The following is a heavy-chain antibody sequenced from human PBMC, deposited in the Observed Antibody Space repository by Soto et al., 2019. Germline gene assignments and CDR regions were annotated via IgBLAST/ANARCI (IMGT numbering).Heavy chain of an antibody. CDR2: IWYDGSNK. Sequence: PGGSLRLSCAASGFTFSSYGMHWVRQAPGKGLEWVAVIWYDGSNKYYADSVKGRFTISRDNSKNTLYLQMNSLRAEDTAVYYCARDPGRKQWLVQASEYFQHWGQGTLVTVSS. CDR1: GFTFSSYG. CDR3: ARDPGRKQWLVQASEYFQH. D-gene: IGHD6-19*01. V-gene: IGHV3-33*01. J-gene: IGHJ1*01.